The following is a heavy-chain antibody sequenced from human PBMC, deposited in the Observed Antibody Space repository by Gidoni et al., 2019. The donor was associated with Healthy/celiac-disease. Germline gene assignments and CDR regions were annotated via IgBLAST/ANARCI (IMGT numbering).Heavy chain of an antibody. CDR1: GFTFSRYA. D-gene: IGHD3-10*01. CDR2: ISYDGSNK. CDR3: ARDGGVVGWFGETDYFDY. J-gene: IGHJ4*02. V-gene: IGHV3-30*04. Sequence: QVQLVESGGGVVQPGRSLRLSCAASGFTFSRYAMHWVRQAPGKGLEWVAVISYDGSNKYYADSVKGRFTISRDNSKNTLYLQMNSLRAEDTAVYYCARDGGVVGWFGETDYFDYWGQGTLVTVSS.